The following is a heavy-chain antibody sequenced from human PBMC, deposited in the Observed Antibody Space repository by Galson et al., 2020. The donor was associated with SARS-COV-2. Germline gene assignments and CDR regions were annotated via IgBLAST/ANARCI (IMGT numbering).Heavy chain of an antibody. J-gene: IGHJ6*03. V-gene: IGHV3-48*03. Sequence: GGSLRLSCAASGFTFSSYEMNWVRQAPGKGLEWVSYISSSGSTIYYADSVKGRFTISRDNAKNSLYLQMNSLRAEDTAVYYCARDDVYYYDSSEYMDVWGKGTTVTVSS. D-gene: IGHD3-22*01. CDR1: GFTFSSYE. CDR2: ISSSGSTI. CDR3: ARDDVYYYDSSEYMDV.